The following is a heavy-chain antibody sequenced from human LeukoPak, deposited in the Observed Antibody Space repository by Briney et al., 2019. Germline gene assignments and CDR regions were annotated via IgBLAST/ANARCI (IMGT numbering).Heavy chain of an antibody. CDR3: ARDRITMVRGVIAEECFDP. V-gene: IGHV4-4*07. J-gene: IGHJ5*02. D-gene: IGHD3-10*01. CDR2: IYTSGST. CDR1: GGSISSYY. Sequence: PSETLSLTFTVSGGSISSYYWSWIRQPPGKGLEWIGRIYTSGSTNYNPSLKSRVTMSVDTSKNQFSLKLSSVTAADTAVYYCARDRITMVRGVIAEECFDPWGQGTLVTVSS.